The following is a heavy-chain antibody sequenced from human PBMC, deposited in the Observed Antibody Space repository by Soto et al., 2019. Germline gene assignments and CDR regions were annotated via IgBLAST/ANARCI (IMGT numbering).Heavy chain of an antibody. CDR1: GYSFTSYW. Sequence: PGESLKISCKGSGYSFTSYWISWVRQMPGKGLEWMGRIDPSDSYTNYGPSFQGHVTISADKSISTAYLQWSSLKASDTAMYYCARHLGLANDYYFDYWGQGTLVTVSS. D-gene: IGHD3-3*02. CDR3: ARHLGLANDYYFDY. J-gene: IGHJ4*02. V-gene: IGHV5-10-1*01. CDR2: IDPSDSYT.